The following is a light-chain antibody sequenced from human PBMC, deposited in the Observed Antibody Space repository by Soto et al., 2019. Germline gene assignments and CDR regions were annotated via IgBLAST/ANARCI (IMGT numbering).Light chain of an antibody. Sequence: EIVLTQSPGTLSLSPGERATLSCRASQTLSTNSLAWYQQRPGQTPRLLIYAASTRDTDIPVRFNGSRSGTDFALTISRLEPEDFALYYCQQYNDSPLTFGPGTKVDVK. J-gene: IGKJ3*01. CDR3: QQYNDSPLT. V-gene: IGKV3-20*01. CDR1: QTLSTNS. CDR2: AAS.